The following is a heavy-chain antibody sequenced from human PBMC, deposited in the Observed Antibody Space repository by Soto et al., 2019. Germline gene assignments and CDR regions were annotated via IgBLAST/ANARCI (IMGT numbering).Heavy chain of an antibody. CDR2: ISSSSSTI. J-gene: IGHJ4*02. D-gene: IGHD5-12*01. Sequence: GGSLRLSCASSGFTFSSYSMNWVRQAPGKGLEWVSYISSSSSTIYYADSVKGRFTISRDNAKNSLYRQMNRLRDDDTAVYYCARVLVDIVATIPFDYWGQGTLVTVSS. CDR1: GFTFSSYS. V-gene: IGHV3-48*02. CDR3: ARVLVDIVATIPFDY.